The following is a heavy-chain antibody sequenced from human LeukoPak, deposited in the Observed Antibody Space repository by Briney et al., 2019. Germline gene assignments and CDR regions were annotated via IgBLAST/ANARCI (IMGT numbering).Heavy chain of an antibody. Sequence: GGSLRLSCRVSGITLSNYGMSWVRQAPGKGLEWVAGISGSGGSTKYADSVKGRFTISRDNPKNTLYLQMTSLRAEDTAVYFCAKRGVVIRVILVGFHKEAYYFDSGGQGALVTVSS. V-gene: IGHV3-23*01. D-gene: IGHD3-22*01. CDR2: ISGSGGST. CDR1: GITLSNYG. CDR3: AKRGVVIRVILVGFHKEAYYFDS. J-gene: IGHJ4*02.